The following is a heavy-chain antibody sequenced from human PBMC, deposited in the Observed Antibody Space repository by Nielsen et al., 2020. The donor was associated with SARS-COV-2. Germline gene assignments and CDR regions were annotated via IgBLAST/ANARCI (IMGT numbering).Heavy chain of an antibody. Sequence: SETLSLTCTVSDYSISSGHYWGWIRQPPGKGLEWLGSIFHSGTTYYNPSLKSRVTISVDTSKNQFSLRLNSMTAADTAVYYCARGGYNIYDFDYWGRGTLVTVSS. D-gene: IGHD5-24*01. CDR1: DYSISSGHY. V-gene: IGHV4-38-2*02. CDR2: IFHSGTT. CDR3: ARGGYNIYDFDY. J-gene: IGHJ4*02.